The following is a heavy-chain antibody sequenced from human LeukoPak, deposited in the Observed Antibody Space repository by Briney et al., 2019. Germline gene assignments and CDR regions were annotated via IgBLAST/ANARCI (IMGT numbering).Heavy chain of an antibody. D-gene: IGHD5-18*01. V-gene: IGHV1-3*01. Sequence: ASVKVSCKASGYTFTSYAMHWVRQAPGQRLEWMGWINAGNGNTKYSQKFQGRVTITRDTSASTAYMELSSLRSEDTAVYYCARDRLIQLWSQEDWFDPWGQGTLVTVSS. CDR2: INAGNGNT. CDR1: GYTFTSYA. J-gene: IGHJ5*02. CDR3: ARDRLIQLWSQEDWFDP.